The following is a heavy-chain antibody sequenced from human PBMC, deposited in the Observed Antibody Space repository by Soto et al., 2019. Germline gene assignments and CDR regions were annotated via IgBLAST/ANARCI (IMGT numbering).Heavy chain of an antibody. CDR2: MNPNSGNT. D-gene: IGHD3-22*01. Sequence: ASVKVSCKASGYTLTSYDINWVRQATGQGLEWMGWMNPNSGNTGYAQKFQGRVTMTRNTSISTAYMELSSLRSEDTAVYYCARVDLLRAKNYYDSSGYPPRVLNWFYPCAQGTLVTVSS. CDR3: ARVDLLRAKNYYDSSGYPPRVLNWFYP. J-gene: IGHJ5*02. CDR1: GYTLTSYD. V-gene: IGHV1-8*01.